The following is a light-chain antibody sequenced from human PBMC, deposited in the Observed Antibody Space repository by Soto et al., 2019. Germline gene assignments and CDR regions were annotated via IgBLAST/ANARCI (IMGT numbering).Light chain of an antibody. CDR2: GAS. Sequence: DIQMTQSPSSVSASVGDRVTITCRAIQDIGNFLAWYQQTPGKAPKLLIHGASSLYRGVASRFSGGGTGTDFPLTIISLQPEDFATYYCQQTRAFPRTFGQGTKVDVK. CDR1: QDIGNF. CDR3: QQTRAFPRT. J-gene: IGKJ2*01. V-gene: IGKV1-12*01.